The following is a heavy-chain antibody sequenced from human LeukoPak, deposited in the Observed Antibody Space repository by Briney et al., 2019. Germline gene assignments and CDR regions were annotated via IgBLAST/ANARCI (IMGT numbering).Heavy chain of an antibody. Sequence: GRSLRLFCAAYGFTLSSYWMGWARQAPGEGMEWVVNIKQDGSEKYYVDSVRGRITISRDNTKNSLYLQMNRLRAEDTAVYYCARGDTPFDYWGQGTLVTVSS. V-gene: IGHV3-7*04. D-gene: IGHD5-18*01. CDR3: ARGDTPFDY. CDR2: IKQDGSEK. CDR1: GFTLSSYW. J-gene: IGHJ4*02.